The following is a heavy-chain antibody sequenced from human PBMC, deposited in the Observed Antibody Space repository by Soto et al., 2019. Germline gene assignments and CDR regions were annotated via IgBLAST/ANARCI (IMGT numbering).Heavy chain of an antibody. CDR2: INHSGRV. V-gene: IGHV4-34*01. J-gene: IGHJ5*01. Sequence: QVQLQQWGAGLLKPSETLSLTCAVYGGSFSGHSWTWLRQSPGKGLEWIGDINHSGRVNYSPSLKSRVTIALDTSKNQLSLTLVAVTAYDTAMYYCSSRAYDTNGYYRFDPWGQGTLVTVSS. D-gene: IGHD3-22*01. CDR3: SSRAYDTNGYYRFDP. CDR1: GGSFSGHS.